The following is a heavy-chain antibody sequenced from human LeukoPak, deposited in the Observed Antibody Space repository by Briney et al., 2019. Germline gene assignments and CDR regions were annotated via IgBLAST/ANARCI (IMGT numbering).Heavy chain of an antibody. J-gene: IGHJ4*02. CDR1: GGSISSYY. V-gene: IGHV4-59*01. CDR2: IYYSGST. CDR3: ARYHRGSYYFDY. D-gene: IGHD1-26*01. Sequence: SETLSLTCTVSGGSISSYYWSWIRQPPGKGLEWIGYIYYSGSTNYNPSLKSRVTISVDTSKNQFSLKLSSVTAADTAVYYCARYHRGSYYFDYWGQGTLVTVSS.